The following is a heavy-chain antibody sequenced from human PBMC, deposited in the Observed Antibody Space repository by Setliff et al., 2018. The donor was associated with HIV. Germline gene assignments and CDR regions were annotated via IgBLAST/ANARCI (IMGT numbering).Heavy chain of an antibody. D-gene: IGHD4-17*01. J-gene: IGHJ4*02. Sequence: GSLRLSCEASGFTFGIYSMHWVRQAPGRGLEWMAVFSADEDIEYYADSVRERFTIFRDSSKNTLYLQMSSLRADDTAVYYCARSPYGGNPYLFDFWGQGTLVTVSS. CDR2: FSADEDIE. V-gene: IGHV3-30*15. CDR1: GFTFGIYS. CDR3: ARSPYGGNPYLFDF.